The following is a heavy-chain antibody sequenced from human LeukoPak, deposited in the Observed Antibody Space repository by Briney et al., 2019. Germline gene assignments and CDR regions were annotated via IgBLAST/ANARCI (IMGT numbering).Heavy chain of an antibody. V-gene: IGHV3-48*03. D-gene: IGHD3-10*01. J-gene: IGHJ4*02. CDR3: ARDSVWFGELLN. Sequence: GGSLRLSCAASGFIFSGFDMNWVRQAPGKGLEWIAHIGTSVNAIYYADSVKGRFTISRDHARNSLYLQMDSLRVEDTAVYYCARDSVWFGELLNWGQGALVTVSS. CDR1: GFIFSGFD. CDR2: IGTSVNAI.